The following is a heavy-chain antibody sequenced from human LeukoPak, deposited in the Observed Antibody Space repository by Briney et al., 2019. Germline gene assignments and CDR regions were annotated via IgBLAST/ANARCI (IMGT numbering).Heavy chain of an antibody. J-gene: IGHJ2*01. CDR3: ARRTQITSNWYFDL. CDR1: GGSFSGYY. CDR2: INHSGST. V-gene: IGHV4-34*01. D-gene: IGHD3-10*01. Sequence: SETLSLTCAVYGGSFSGYYWSWIRQPPGKGLEWIGEINHSGSTNYNPSLKSRVTISVDTSKNQFSLKLSSVTAADTAVYYCARRTQITSNWYFDLWGRGTLVTVSS.